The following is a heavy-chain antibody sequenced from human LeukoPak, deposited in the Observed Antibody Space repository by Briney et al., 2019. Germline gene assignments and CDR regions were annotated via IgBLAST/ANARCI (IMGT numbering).Heavy chain of an antibody. D-gene: IGHD1-1*01. V-gene: IGHV3-23*01. J-gene: IGHJ4*02. CDR2: INKSDGDGST. CDR3: VKGRLRENTD. CDR1: GFTFSTHV. Sequence: GGSLRLSCAASGFTFSTHVMTWVRQAPGKGLEWVSSINKSDGDGSTYYADSVKGRFTISRDNSKNTLYLQMNSLRAEDTAVYYCVKGRLRENTDWGQGTLVTVSS.